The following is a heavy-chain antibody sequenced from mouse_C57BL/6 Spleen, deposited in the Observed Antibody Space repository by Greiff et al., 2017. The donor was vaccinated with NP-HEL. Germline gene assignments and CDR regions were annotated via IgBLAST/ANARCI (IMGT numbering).Heavy chain of an antibody. V-gene: IGHV5-9-1*02. D-gene: IGHD1-1*01. J-gene: IGHJ3*01. Sequence: EVQVVESGEGLVKPGGSLKLSCAASGFTFSSYAMSWVRQTPEKRLEWVAYISSGGDYIYYADTVKGRFTISRDNARNTLYLQMSSLKSEDTAMYYCTRDRVNYDGFAYWGQGTLVTVSA. CDR3: TRDRVNYDGFAY. CDR2: ISSGGDYI. CDR1: GFTFSSYA.